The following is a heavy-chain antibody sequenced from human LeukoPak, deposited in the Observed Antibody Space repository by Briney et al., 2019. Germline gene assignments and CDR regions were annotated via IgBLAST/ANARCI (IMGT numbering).Heavy chain of an antibody. CDR3: ARDSSSSGAFDI. J-gene: IGHJ3*02. CDR2: IYHSGST. D-gene: IGHD6-13*01. CDR1: GGSISSGGYY. Sequence: SETVSLTCTVSGGSISSGGYYWSWIRQPPGKGLEWIGYIYHSGSTYYNPSLKSRVTISVDRSKNQFSLKLSSVTAADTAVYYCARDSSSSGAFDIWGQGTMVTVSS. V-gene: IGHV4-30-2*01.